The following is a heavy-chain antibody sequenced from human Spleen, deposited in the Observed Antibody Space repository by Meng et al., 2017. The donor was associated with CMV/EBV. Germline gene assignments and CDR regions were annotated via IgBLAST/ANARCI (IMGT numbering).Heavy chain of an antibody. J-gene: IGHJ6*02. CDR3: ARGEEEQLAQFYYYGMDV. CDR1: GYTFTGYY. D-gene: IGHD1-1*01. CDR2: INPNSGGT. V-gene: IGHV1-2*02. Sequence: ASVKVSCKASGYTFTGYYMHWVRQAPGQGLEWMGWINPNSGGTNYAQKFQGRLTMTRDTSTGTAYMVLSGLRSGDTAVYFCARGEEEQLAQFYYYGMDVWGQGTKVTVSS.